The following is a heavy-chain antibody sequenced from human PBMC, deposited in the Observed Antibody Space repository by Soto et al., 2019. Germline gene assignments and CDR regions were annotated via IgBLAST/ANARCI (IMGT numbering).Heavy chain of an antibody. J-gene: IGHJ4*02. CDR3: ARDSSSTSCYLDY. D-gene: IGHD2-2*01. CDR1: GFTFSSYG. CDR2: IWYDGSNK. Sequence: QVQLVESGGGVVQPGRSLRLSCAASGFTFSSYGMHWVRQAPGKGLEWVAVIWYDGSNKYYADSVKGRFTISRDNSKNTLYLQMNSLRAEDTAVYYCARDSSSTSCYLDYWGQGTLVTVSS. V-gene: IGHV3-33*01.